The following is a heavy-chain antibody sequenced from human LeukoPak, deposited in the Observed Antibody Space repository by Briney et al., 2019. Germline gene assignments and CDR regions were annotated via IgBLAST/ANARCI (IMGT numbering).Heavy chain of an antibody. CDR2: SDPSGGST. CDR1: VYTFTSYY. CDR3: ARDHRAAAGVDY. J-gene: IGHJ4*02. D-gene: IGHD6-13*01. Sequence: ASVKVSLKSCVYTFTSYYMHWVRQAPGQELEWMVISDPSGGSTSYAHNFPGRVTMTTDTSTSTVYRELSSRRSEETAVYYWARDHRAAAGVDYWGQGTLVTVSS. V-gene: IGHV1-46*01.